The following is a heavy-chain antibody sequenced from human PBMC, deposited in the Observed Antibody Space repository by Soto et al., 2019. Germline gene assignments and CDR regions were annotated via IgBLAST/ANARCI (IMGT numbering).Heavy chain of an antibody. J-gene: IGHJ4*02. V-gene: IGHV4-59*01. CDR2: IYYSGST. CDR1: GGSISSYY. D-gene: IGHD3-16*01. CDR3: VGGEGDY. Sequence: SETLSLTCTVSGGSISSYYWSWIRQPPGKGLEWIGYIYYSGSTNYNPSLKSRVTISVDTSKNQFSLKLSSVTAADTAVYYCVGGEGDYWGQGTLVTVSS.